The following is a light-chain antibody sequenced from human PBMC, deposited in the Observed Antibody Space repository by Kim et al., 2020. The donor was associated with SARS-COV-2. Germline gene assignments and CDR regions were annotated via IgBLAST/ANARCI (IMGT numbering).Light chain of an antibody. V-gene: IGKV1-8*01. CDR3: QQYYSYPQT. CDR1: QGISSY. J-gene: IGKJ2*01. Sequence: SASTGDRVTITCRASQGISSYLAWYQQKPGKAPKLLIYAASTLPSGVPSRFSGSRSGTDFTLTISCLQSEDFATYYCQQYYSYPQTFGQGTKLEI. CDR2: AAS.